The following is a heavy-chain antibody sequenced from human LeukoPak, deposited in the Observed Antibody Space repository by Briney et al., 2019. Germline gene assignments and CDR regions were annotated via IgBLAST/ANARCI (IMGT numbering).Heavy chain of an antibody. D-gene: IGHD3-10*01. CDR1: GGSISSSSYY. Sequence: SETLSLTCTVSGGSISSSSYYWGWIRQPPGKGLEWIGSIYYSGSTYYNPSLKSRVTISVDTSKNQFSLKLSSVTAADTAVYYCASRDTITMVRGVIDYYFDYWGQGTLVTVSS. CDR3: ASRDTITMVRGVIDYYFDY. V-gene: IGHV4-39*01. J-gene: IGHJ4*02. CDR2: IYYSGST.